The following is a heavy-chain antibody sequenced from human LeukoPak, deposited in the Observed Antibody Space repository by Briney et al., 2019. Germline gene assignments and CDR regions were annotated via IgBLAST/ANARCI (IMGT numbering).Heavy chain of an antibody. D-gene: IGHD7-27*01. CDR2: ISSSSSYI. V-gene: IGHV3-21*01. Sequence: GGSLRLSCAASGFTFSSCSLNWVRQAPGKGLEWVSSISSSSSYIYYADSVKGRFTISRDNAKNSLYLQMNSLRAEDTAVYYCARVKRWGSWDFDYWGQGTLVTVSS. J-gene: IGHJ4*02. CDR3: ARVKRWGSWDFDY. CDR1: GFTFSSCS.